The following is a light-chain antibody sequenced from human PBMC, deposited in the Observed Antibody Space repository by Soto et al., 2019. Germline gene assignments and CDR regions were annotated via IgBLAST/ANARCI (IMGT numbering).Light chain of an antibody. CDR1: QSISSY. V-gene: IGKV1-39*01. CDR3: QQSYSTPFT. CDR2: AAS. J-gene: IGKJ3*01. Sequence: DIQMTQSPSSLSASVGDRVTITCRASQSISSYLNWYQQKPGKAPKLLIYAASSLQSGVPSRFSGSGSGTDFTLTISSLQPEDFATYYCQQSYSTPFTVGPGTKADIK.